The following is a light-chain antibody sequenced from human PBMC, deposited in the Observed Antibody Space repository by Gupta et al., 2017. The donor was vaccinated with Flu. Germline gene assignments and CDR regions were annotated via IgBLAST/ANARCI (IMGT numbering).Light chain of an antibody. CDR3: QRGVGVPLT. CDR2: GVS. V-gene: IGKV1-39*01. CDR1: QSVSGY. J-gene: IGKJ4*01. Sequence: DIQMTQSPSSLSASVGDRVTITCRASQSVSGYVNWYQQRPGKAPKLLIYGVSNLQSGVPSKFSGSESGTDFTLTMSKLKAEDSATSSCQRGVGVPLTFGGGTKVDIK.